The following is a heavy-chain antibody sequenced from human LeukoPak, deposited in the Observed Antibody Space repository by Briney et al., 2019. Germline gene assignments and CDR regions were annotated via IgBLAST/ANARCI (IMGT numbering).Heavy chain of an antibody. CDR1: GDIFSTNNAG. J-gene: IGHJ4*02. Sequence: SQTLSLTCAVSGDIFSTNNAGWHWIRQSPARGLEWLVRTYYSSNLYKDYAVSVKNRITINPDTSKNKFSLQLNSVTPEDTAVYYCSRGWLQQGFDYWGQGTLVTVSS. D-gene: IGHD5-24*01. CDR3: SRGWLQQGFDY. V-gene: IGHV6-1*01. CDR2: TYYSSNLYK.